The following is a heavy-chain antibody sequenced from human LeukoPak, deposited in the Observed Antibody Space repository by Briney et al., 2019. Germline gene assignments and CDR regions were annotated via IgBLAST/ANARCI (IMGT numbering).Heavy chain of an antibody. CDR2: IKSKTDGGTT. CDR3: TTPMVRGVIPFHYMDV. J-gene: IGHJ6*03. V-gene: IGHV3-15*01. D-gene: IGHD3-10*01. Sequence: GGSLRLSCAASGFTFSNAWMSCVRQAPWKGLECVGRIKSKTDGGTTDYAAPVKGRFTISRDDSKNTLYLQMNSLKTEDTAVYYCTTPMVRGVIPFHYMDVWGKGTTVTVSS. CDR1: GFTFSNAW.